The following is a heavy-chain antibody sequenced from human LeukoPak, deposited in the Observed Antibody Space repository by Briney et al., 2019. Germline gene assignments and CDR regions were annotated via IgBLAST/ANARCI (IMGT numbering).Heavy chain of an antibody. CDR1: GFTFSSYA. V-gene: IGHV3-23*01. Sequence: GGSLRLSCAASGFTFSSYAMSWVRHAPGKGLELVSAISGSGGSTYYADSVKGRFTISRDNSKNTLYLQMNSLRAEDTAVYYCAKQTKGNWNDMSVYYFDYWGQGTLVTVSS. D-gene: IGHD1-1*01. CDR2: ISGSGGST. J-gene: IGHJ4*02. CDR3: AKQTKGNWNDMSVYYFDY.